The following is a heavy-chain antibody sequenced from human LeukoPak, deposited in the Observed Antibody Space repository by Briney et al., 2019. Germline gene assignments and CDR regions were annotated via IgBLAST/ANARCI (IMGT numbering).Heavy chain of an antibody. CDR3: ARNFPGGYSGYNFDN. V-gene: IGHV5-10-1*01. CDR1: GYNFAAYW. J-gene: IGHJ4*02. D-gene: IGHD5-12*01. CDR2: IYPNDSYT. Sequence: GESLRISCKGFGYNFAAYWISWVRQMPGKGLEWMGRIYPNDSYTSHNPSFRGHVTISADKSISTAYLQWSSLKASDTAMDYCARNFPGGYSGYNFDNWGQGSLVTVSS.